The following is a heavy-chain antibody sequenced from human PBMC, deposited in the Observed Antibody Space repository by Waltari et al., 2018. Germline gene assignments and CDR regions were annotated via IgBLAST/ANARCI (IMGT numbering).Heavy chain of an antibody. J-gene: IGHJ4*02. V-gene: IGHV3-23*01. CDR1: GFTFSSYV. Sequence: EVQLLESGGGLVQPGGSLRLSCAASGFTFSSYVMSWDRQAPGKGLEWFSGIGATGRTYYEDSVKGRFTISRDDSKSTVYLQMNSLRAEDTAVYYCARGGWLDCWGRGTPVTVSS. D-gene: IGHD3-10*01. CDR2: IGATGRT. CDR3: ARGGWLDC.